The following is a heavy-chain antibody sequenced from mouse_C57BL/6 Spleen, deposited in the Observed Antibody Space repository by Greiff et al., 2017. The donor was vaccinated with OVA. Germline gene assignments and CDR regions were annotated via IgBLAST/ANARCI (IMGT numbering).Heavy chain of an antibody. V-gene: IGHV1-64*01. D-gene: IGHD1-1*01. Sequence: QVQLQQPGAELVKPGASVKLCCKASGYTFTSYWMHWVKQRPGQGLEWIGMIHPNSGSTNYNEKFKSKATLTVDKSSSTAYLQLSSLTSEDAAVYDCARATVVEDWYFDVWGTGTTVTVSS. CDR2: IHPNSGST. J-gene: IGHJ1*03. CDR3: ARATVVEDWYFDV. CDR1: GYTFTSYW.